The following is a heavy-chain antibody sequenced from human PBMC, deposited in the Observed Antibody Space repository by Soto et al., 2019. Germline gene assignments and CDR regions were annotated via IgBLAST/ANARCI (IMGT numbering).Heavy chain of an antibody. J-gene: IGHJ1*01. V-gene: IGHV1-46*04. CDR3: ARGSSYYYESSGPPEYFQH. Sequence: ASVKVSCKASGYTFTDYHIHWMRQAPGQGLEWMGIINPFSGSTAYAQKLQGRVTMTRDTSTSAVYMELSSLRSEDTAVYNCARGSSYYYESSGPPEYFQHWGQGTLVTVSS. CDR1: GYTFTDYH. CDR2: INPFSGST. D-gene: IGHD3-22*01.